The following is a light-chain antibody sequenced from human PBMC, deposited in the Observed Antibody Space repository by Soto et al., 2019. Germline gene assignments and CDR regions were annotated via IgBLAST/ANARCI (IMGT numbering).Light chain of an antibody. V-gene: IGKV2-28*01. CDR2: LGS. Sequence: DIVMTQSPLSLPVTPGEPASISCRSSQSLLHSNGYNYLDWYLQKPGQSPQLLIYLGSNRASGVPDRFSGSGSGTDFTLKISRGEAEDVGVYYCMQALQIPPTFGQGTRLEIK. J-gene: IGKJ5*01. CDR3: MQALQIPPT. CDR1: QSLLHSNGYNY.